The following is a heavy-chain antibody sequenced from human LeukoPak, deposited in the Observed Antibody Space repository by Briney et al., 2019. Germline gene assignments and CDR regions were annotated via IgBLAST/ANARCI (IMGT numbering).Heavy chain of an antibody. CDR3: ARARWGSSSWYGDY. V-gene: IGHV3-23*01. D-gene: IGHD6-13*01. J-gene: IGHJ4*02. CDR1: GFTFSSYA. CDR2: ISGSGGST. Sequence: GGSLRLSCTASGFTFSSYAMSWVRQAPGKGLEWVSAISGSGGSTHYADSVKGRFTISRDNSKNTLYLQMNSLRAEDAAVYYCARARWGSSSWYGDYWGQGTLVTVSS.